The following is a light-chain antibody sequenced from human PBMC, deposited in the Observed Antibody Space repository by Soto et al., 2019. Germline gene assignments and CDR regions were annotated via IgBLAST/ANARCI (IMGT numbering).Light chain of an antibody. V-gene: IGKV3-20*01. Sequence: ETVLTQSPGTLSLSPGERATLSCWTSQSVSNSYLAWYQQQPGQAPRLLIYDASSRAPGIPDRFSGSGSGTDFTLTISRLEPEYFAVYYCQQFGSSLYTVVQGTKLEIK. CDR3: QQFGSSLYT. CDR1: QSVSNSY. CDR2: DAS. J-gene: IGKJ2*01.